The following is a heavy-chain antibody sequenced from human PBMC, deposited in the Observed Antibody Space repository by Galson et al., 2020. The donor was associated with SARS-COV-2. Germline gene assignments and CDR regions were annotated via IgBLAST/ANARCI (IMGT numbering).Heavy chain of an antibody. J-gene: IGHJ4*02. D-gene: IGHD6-13*01. CDR2: ISWDGGST. Sequence: GGSLRLSCAASGFTFDDYAMHWVRQVPGKGLEWVSLISWDGGSTYYADSVKGRFTISRDNSKNSLYLQMNSLRAEDTALYYCAKDIYPGAAAGSNFDYWGQGTLVTVSS. CDR1: GFTFDDYA. CDR3: AKDIYPGAAAGSNFDY. V-gene: IGHV3-43D*03.